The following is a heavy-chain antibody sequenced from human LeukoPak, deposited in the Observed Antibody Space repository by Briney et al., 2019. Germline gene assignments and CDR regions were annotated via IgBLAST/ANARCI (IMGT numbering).Heavy chain of an antibody. CDR3: ARGTGVLTGYYLFAY. Sequence: ASVTVSCKASGYTFTDYYIHWVRQAPGQGLEWMGRINPNSGGTNYAQKFQGRVTMTRDTSISAAYMEMSSLRSDDTAVYYCARGTGVLTGYYLFAYWGQGTLVTVSS. CDR1: GYTFTDYY. D-gene: IGHD3-9*01. V-gene: IGHV1-2*06. J-gene: IGHJ4*02. CDR2: INPNSGGT.